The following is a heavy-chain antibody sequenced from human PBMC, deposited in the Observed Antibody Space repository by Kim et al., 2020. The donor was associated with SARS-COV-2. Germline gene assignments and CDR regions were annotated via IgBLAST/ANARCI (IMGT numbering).Heavy chain of an antibody. D-gene: IGHD3-3*01. CDR1: GFTFSSYG. CDR2: ISYDGSNK. CDR3: AKHRFLEWSGLDY. Sequence: GGSLRLSCAASGFTFSSYGMHWVRQAPGKGLEWVAVISYDGSNKYYADSVKGRFTISRDNSKNTLYLQMNSLRAEDTAVYYCAKHRFLEWSGLDYWGQGTLVTVSS. J-gene: IGHJ4*02. V-gene: IGHV3-30*18.